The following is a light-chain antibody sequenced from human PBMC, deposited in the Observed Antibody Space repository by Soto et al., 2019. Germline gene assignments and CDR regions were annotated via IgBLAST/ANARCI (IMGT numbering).Light chain of an antibody. CDR1: QSIASF. Sequence: DIQMTQSPTSLSASIGDTVTITCRASQSIASFLNWLQLKPGKAPKLLISDTSTLQTGVPSRFSGGGSGTEFTLTISSLQPDDFATYYCQQYNSYSMYTFGQGTKLEIK. CDR3: QQYNSYSMYT. CDR2: DTS. J-gene: IGKJ2*01. V-gene: IGKV1-5*01.